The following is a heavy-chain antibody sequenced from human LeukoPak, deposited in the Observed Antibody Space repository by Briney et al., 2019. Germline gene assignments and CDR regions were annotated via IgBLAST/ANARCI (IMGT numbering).Heavy chain of an antibody. V-gene: IGHV4-59*01. D-gene: IGHD4-17*01. Sequence: SETLSLTCTVSGGSISSYYWSWIRQPPGKGLEWIGYIYYSGSTNYNPSLKSRVTISVDTSKNQFSLKLSSVTAADTAVYYCARAPTVTNFDYWGQGALVTVSS. CDR2: IYYSGST. CDR1: GGSISSYY. CDR3: ARAPTVTNFDY. J-gene: IGHJ4*02.